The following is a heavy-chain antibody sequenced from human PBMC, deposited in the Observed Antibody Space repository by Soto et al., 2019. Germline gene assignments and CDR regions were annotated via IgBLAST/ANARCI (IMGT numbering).Heavy chain of an antibody. CDR1: GYTFTGYY. CDR3: ARDGAYDFWSGYSLGMDV. D-gene: IGHD3-3*01. V-gene: IGHV1-2*02. Sequence: ASVKVSCKASGYTFTGYYMHWVRQAPGQGLEWMGWINPNSGGTNYAQKFQGRVTMTRDTSISTAYMELSRLRSDDTAVYYCARDGAYDFWSGYSLGMDVWGQGTTVTVS. CDR2: INPNSGGT. J-gene: IGHJ6*02.